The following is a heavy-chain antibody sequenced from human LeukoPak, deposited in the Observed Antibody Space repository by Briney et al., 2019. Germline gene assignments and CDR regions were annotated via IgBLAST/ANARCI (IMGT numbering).Heavy chain of an antibody. D-gene: IGHD6-6*01. CDR2: ISSSGSTI. V-gene: IGHV3-48*03. J-gene: IGHJ4*02. Sequence: GGSLRLSCAASGFTFSSYEMNWVRQAPGKGLEWVSYISSSGSTIYYADSVKGRFTISRDNAKNSLYLQMNSLRAEDTAVYYCARDCSSTGCSEYSSSSPPFDYWGQGTLVTVSS. CDR1: GFTFSSYE. CDR3: ARDCSSTGCSEYSSSSPPFDY.